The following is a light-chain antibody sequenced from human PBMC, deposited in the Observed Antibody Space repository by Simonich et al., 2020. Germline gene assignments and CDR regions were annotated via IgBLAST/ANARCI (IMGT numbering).Light chain of an antibody. J-gene: IGLJ2*01. V-gene: IGLV1-40*01. CDR3: QSYDSSLSGSV. CDR2: ANT. CDR1: SSNIGAGYD. Sequence: QSVLTQPPSVSGAPGQRVTISCTGSSSNIGAGYDVHWYQQLPGTAPKLLIYANTNRPSGFPDRFSGSKSGTSASLAITGLQAEDEADYYCQSYDSSLSGSVFGGGTKLTVL.